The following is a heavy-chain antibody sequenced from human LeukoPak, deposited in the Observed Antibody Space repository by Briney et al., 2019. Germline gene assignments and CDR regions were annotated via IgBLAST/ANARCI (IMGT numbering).Heavy chain of an antibody. D-gene: IGHD4-17*01. J-gene: IGHJ4*02. CDR2: INHSGST. V-gene: IGHV4-34*01. CDR3: ARVSYDYGDYYFDY. Sequence: PSETLSLTCAVYGGSFSGYYWSWIRQPPGKGLEWIGEINHSGSTNYNPSLKSRVTMSVDTSKNQFSLKLSSVTAADTAVYYCARVSYDYGDYYFDYWGQGTLVAVSS. CDR1: GGSFSGYY.